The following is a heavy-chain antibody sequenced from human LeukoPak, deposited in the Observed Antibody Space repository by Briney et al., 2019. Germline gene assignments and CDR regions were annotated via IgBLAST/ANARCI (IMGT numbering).Heavy chain of an antibody. D-gene: IGHD3-10*02. CDR2: IGRDNKL. J-gene: IGHJ6*02. V-gene: IGHV3-23*01. CDR3: ARELHYYVAMDV. CDR1: GFTFSAYA. Sequence: GGSLRLSCEASGFTFSAYAMTWVRQAPGKGLEWVSSIGRDNKLHYSVSVKGRFAISSDNSKSMLLLQLSRRRDEDTAYYCCARELHYYVAMDVWGQGTT.